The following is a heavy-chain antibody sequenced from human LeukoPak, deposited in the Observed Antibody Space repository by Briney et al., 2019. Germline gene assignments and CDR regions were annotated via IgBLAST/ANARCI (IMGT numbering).Heavy chain of an antibody. CDR2: ISAYNGNT. D-gene: IGHD2-15*01. CDR3: ARVLTCSGGSCYEIDY. Sequence: GASVKVSCKASGYTFTSYGISWVRQAPGQGLEWMGWISAYNGNTNYAQKLQGRVTMTTDTSTSTAYMELRSLRSDDTAVYYCARVLTCSGGSCYEIDYWGQGTLVTVSS. J-gene: IGHJ4*02. CDR1: GYTFTSYG. V-gene: IGHV1-18*01.